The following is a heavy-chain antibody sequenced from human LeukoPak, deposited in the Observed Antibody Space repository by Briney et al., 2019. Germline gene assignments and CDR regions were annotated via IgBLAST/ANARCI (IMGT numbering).Heavy chain of an antibody. D-gene: IGHD1-7*01. Sequence: PGGSLRLSCAASGFTFSSYSVNWVRQAPGKGLEWVSSISSSSSYIYYADSVKGRFTISRDNAKNSLYLQMNSLRAEDTAVYYCATLLELLYYFDYWGQGTLVTVSS. CDR1: GFTFSSYS. CDR2: ISSSSSYI. CDR3: ATLLELLYYFDY. V-gene: IGHV3-21*01. J-gene: IGHJ4*02.